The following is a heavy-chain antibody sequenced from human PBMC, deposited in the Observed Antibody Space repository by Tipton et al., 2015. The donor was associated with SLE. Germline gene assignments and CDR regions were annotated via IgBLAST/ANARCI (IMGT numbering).Heavy chain of an antibody. D-gene: IGHD2-21*01. V-gene: IGHV4-59*11. CDR2: IYYTRTT. CDR3: AKLFGGGAPDRGAY. Sequence: TLSLTCNVSGGSMRSHYWSWIRQPPGKGLEWIGYIYYTRTTYYNPSLQSRVAISLDTSKNQFSLKKTSVTAADTAVYYCAKLFGGGAPDRGAYWGQGTLVTVSS. CDR1: GGSMRSHY. J-gene: IGHJ4*02.